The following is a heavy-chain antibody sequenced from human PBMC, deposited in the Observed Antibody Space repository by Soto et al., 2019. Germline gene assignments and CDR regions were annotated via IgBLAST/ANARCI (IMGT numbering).Heavy chain of an antibody. CDR2: MNLYSGNT. Sequence: ASVKVSCKASGYTFTSYDFDWVRQATGQGPEWMGWMNLYSGNTGYAERFQGRVTMTRDISTNTAYMELSSLRSEDTAVYYCATYRTISPVAFDIWGPGTMVTVSS. CDR1: GYTFTSYD. J-gene: IGHJ3*02. D-gene: IGHD3-9*01. V-gene: IGHV1-8*02. CDR3: ATYRTISPVAFDI.